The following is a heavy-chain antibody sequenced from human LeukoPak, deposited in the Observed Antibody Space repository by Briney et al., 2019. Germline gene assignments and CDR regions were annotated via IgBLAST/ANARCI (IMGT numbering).Heavy chain of an antibody. CDR3: GRVYYDLLTGFYFDY. V-gene: IGHV4-34*01. CDR2: INHSGST. J-gene: IGHJ4*02. CDR1: GGSFSGYY. D-gene: IGHD3-9*01. Sequence: SETLSLTCAVYGGSFSGYYWSWIRQSPGKGLEWIGEINHSGSTNYSPSLKSRVTISVDTSKKHFSLKLSSVTAADTAVYYCGRVYYDLLTGFYFDYWGQGTLVTVSS.